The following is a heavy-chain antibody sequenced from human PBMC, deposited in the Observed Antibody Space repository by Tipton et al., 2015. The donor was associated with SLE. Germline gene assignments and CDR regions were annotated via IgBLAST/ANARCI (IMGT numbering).Heavy chain of an antibody. CDR3: ARFHLKSWYEFDS. Sequence: TLSLTCSVSGYSLTNTYYRGWIRQSPGKGLEWIVSTYNNDRTKYNPPLQSRVTVSVDTSRNQLSLKLSSVTAADTAVYYCARFHLKSWYEFDSWGQGTLVTVSS. V-gene: IGHV4-38-2*01. CDR1: GYSLTNTYY. D-gene: IGHD6-13*01. J-gene: IGHJ5*01. CDR2: TYNNDRT.